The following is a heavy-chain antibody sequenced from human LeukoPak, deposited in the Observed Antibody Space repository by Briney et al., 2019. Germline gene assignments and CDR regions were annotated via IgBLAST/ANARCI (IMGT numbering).Heavy chain of an antibody. V-gene: IGHV4-38-2*02. J-gene: IGHJ4*02. Sequence: PSETLSLTCTVSGYSISSGYYWGWIRQPPGKGLEWIGEIYHSGSTNYNPSLKSRVTISVDKSKNQFSLKLSSVTAADTAVYYCARTQEAGDFDYWGQGTLVTVSS. CDR1: GYSISSGYY. D-gene: IGHD6-19*01. CDR2: IYHSGST. CDR3: ARTQEAGDFDY.